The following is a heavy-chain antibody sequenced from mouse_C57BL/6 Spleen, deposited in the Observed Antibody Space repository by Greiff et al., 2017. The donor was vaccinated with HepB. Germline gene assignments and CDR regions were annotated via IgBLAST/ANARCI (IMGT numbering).Heavy chain of an antibody. CDR1: GYTFTSYW. Sequence: QVQLQQPGTELVKPGASVKLSCKASGYTFTSYWMHWVKQRPGQGLEWIGDINPNNGGTSYNQKFKGKATLTVDKSSSTAYMELRSLTSEDSAVYYCARNWDGDFDYWGQGTTLTVSS. CDR2: INPNNGGT. D-gene: IGHD4-1*01. V-gene: IGHV1-53*01. CDR3: ARNWDGDFDY. J-gene: IGHJ2*01.